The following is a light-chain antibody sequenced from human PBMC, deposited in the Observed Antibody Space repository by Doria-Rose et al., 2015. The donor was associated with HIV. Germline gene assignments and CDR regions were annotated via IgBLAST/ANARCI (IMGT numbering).Light chain of an antibody. CDR1: QSFSSTY. CDR2: DGS. Sequence: EIVLTQSPGTLSLSPGERATPSCRASQSFSSTYLAWYQQRPGQAPSLLIYDGSTRATGIPDRFSASGYWTDFTFTINRLEPEDFALYYCHQYGTSWTFGQGTKVEI. J-gene: IGKJ1*01. CDR3: HQYGTSWT. V-gene: IGKV3-20*01.